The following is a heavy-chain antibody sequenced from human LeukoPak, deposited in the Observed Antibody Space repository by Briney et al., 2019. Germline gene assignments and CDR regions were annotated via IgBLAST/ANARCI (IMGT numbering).Heavy chain of an antibody. CDR2: ISWNSGSI. J-gene: IGHJ4*02. Sequence: GRSPRLSCAASGFTFDDYAMHWVRQAPGKGLEWVSGISWNSGSIGYADSVKGRFTISRDNAKNSLYLQMNSLRAEDTALYYCAKDMGSGSYNFDYWGQGTLVTVSS. CDR3: AKDMGSGSYNFDY. V-gene: IGHV3-9*01. CDR1: GFTFDDYA. D-gene: IGHD3-10*01.